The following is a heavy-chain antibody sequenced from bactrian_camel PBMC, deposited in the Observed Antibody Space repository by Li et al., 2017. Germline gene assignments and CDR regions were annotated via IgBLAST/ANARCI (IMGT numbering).Heavy chain of an antibody. V-gene: IGHV3S53*01. Sequence: QVQLVESGGGSVQAGGSLRLSCAASGYIGSGYCMGWFRQGTGLQREGVAVIGVDGGSSYADAVKGRFTISKDNAKNTLYLEMNNLKPEDTAMYYCATELEATHCSGGPEDHWGYYNMDYWGKGTQVTV. D-gene: IGHD7*01. CDR2: IGVDGGS. J-gene: IGHJ7*01. CDR1: GYIGSGYC.